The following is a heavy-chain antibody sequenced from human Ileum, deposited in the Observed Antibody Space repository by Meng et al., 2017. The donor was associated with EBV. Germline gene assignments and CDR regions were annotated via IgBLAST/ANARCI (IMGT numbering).Heavy chain of an antibody. J-gene: IGHJ4*02. D-gene: IGHD3-10*01. CDR2: IYWDDDK. CDR3: ARRSFAAGSPDY. V-gene: IGHV2-5*02. CDR1: GFSLNTGGMA. Sequence: QSALKESGPSLWKPTQTLTLTCTFSGFSLNTGGMAVSWIRQPPGKALEWLALIYWDDDKRYSPSLKTRLTITKDTSKNQVVLTMTNMDPVDTATYYCARRSFAAGSPDYWGQGTLVTVSS.